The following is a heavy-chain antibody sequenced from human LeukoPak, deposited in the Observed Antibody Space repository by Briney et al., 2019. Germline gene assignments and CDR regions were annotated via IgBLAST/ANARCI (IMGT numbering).Heavy chain of an antibody. CDR2: ISGSGGST. V-gene: IGHV3-23*01. CDR1: RFTFNRYA. D-gene: IGHD4-11*01. Sequence: GGSLRLSRASSRFTFNRYAMSGVGQAPGQGLDWVSSISGSGGSTYYAVSLKGRFTTSRDNSKNTLYLQMNSLRAEDTAVYYCANSPRDYSNYPYYFDYWGQGTLVTVSS. CDR3: ANSPRDYSNYPYYFDY. J-gene: IGHJ4*02.